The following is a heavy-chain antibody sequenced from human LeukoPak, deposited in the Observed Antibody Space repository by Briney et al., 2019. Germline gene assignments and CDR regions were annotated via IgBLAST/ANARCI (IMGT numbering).Heavy chain of an antibody. V-gene: IGHV1-2*02. J-gene: IGHJ4*02. Sequence: ASVKVSCKASGYTFTGYYMNWVRQAPGQGLEWMGWINPNSGGTNYAQKFQGRVTMTRDTSISTAYMELSRLRSDDTAVYYCARVRPPREAAAGIGYWGQGTLVTVSS. CDR2: INPNSGGT. CDR1: GYTFTGYY. D-gene: IGHD6-13*01. CDR3: ARVRPPREAAAGIGY.